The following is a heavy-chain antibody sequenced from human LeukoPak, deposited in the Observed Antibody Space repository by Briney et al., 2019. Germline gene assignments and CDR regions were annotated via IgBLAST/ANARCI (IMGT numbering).Heavy chain of an antibody. CDR3: TTYSSSQGRNWYIIYRFYYMDV. CDR1: GFTFSNAW. CDR2: IKSNTDGGTT. V-gene: IGHV3-15*01. Sequence: GGSLRLSCAASGFTFSNAWMTWVRQAPGKGLEWVGRIKSNTDGGTTDYAAPVKGRFTLSRDDSKNTLYLQMNSLKTEDTAVYYCTTYSSSQGRNWYIIYRFYYMDVWGKGTTVTISS. D-gene: IGHD6-13*01. J-gene: IGHJ6*03.